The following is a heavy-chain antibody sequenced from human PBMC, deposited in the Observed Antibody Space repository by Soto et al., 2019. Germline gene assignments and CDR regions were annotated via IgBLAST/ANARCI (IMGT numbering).Heavy chain of an antibody. J-gene: IGHJ4*02. D-gene: IGHD6-13*01. Sequence: ASGKVSCTASGGTFSSYAISWVRQAPGQGLEWMGGIIPIFGTANYAQKFQGRVTITADESTSTAYMELSSLRSEDTAVYYCARDNTVGSSWYEKKYCFDYWGQGTLVSVSS. CDR3: ARDNTVGSSWYEKKYCFDY. CDR1: GGTFSSYA. V-gene: IGHV1-69*13. CDR2: IIPIFGTA.